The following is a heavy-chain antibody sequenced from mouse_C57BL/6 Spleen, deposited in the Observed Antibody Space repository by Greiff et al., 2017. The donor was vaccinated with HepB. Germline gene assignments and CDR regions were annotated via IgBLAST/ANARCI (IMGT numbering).Heavy chain of an antibody. CDR1: GYSFTSYY. Sequence: VKLMESGPELVKPGASVKISCKASGYSFTSYYIHWVKQRPGQGLEWIGWIYPGSGNTKYNEKFKGKATLTADTSSSTAYMQLSSLTSEDSAVYYCARWGNYYFDYWGQGTTLTVSS. V-gene: IGHV1-66*01. D-gene: IGHD2-1*01. CDR2: IYPGSGNT. J-gene: IGHJ2*01. CDR3: ARWGNYYFDY.